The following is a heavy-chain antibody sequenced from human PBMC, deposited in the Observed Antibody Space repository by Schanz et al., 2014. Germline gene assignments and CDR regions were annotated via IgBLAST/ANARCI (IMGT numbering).Heavy chain of an antibody. J-gene: IGHJ4*02. V-gene: IGHV1-2*02. D-gene: IGHD6-19*01. CDR1: GYTFTSYG. Sequence: QVQLVQSGAEVKKPGASVKVSCKASGYTFTSYGINWVRQAPGQGLEWLGWIRPDNGHTTYSQRFQGRVTMTRDTSISTAYMELSRLRSDDTAVYYCARDTSAWYYFDYWGQGTLVTVSS. CDR3: ARDTSAWYYFDY. CDR2: IRPDNGHT.